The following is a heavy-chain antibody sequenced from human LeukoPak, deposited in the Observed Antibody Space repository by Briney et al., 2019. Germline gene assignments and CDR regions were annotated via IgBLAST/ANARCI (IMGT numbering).Heavy chain of an antibody. Sequence: GGSLRLSCAASGFTFSSYGMSWVRQAPGKGLEWVSAISGSGGSTYYADSVKGRFTISRDNSKNTLYLQMNSLRAEDTAVYYCAKAGDYYDSSGYYFSFADYWGQGTLVTVSS. CDR2: ISGSGGST. V-gene: IGHV3-23*01. CDR1: GFTFSSYG. D-gene: IGHD3-22*01. J-gene: IGHJ4*02. CDR3: AKAGDYYDSSGYYFSFADY.